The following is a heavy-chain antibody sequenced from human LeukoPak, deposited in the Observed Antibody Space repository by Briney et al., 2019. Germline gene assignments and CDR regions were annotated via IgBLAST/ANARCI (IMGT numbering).Heavy chain of an antibody. D-gene: IGHD6-19*01. CDR3: ARGSGVAVGMDV. CDR1: GGSIGSSY. J-gene: IGHJ6*02. CDR2: FFTGGST. V-gene: IGHV4-4*07. Sequence: EASETLSLTCTVSGGSIGSSYWSWNRQPAGKGLEWIGRFFTGGSTYYNPSLESRVTMSVDTSKNQFSLNLSSVTAADTAVYFCARGSGVAVGMDVWGQGTTVIVSS.